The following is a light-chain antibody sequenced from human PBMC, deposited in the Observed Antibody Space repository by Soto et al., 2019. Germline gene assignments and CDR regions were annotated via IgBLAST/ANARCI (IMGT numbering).Light chain of an antibody. CDR2: VAS. Sequence: EMVMTQSPATLSVSPGERATLSCRASQNLSRNLAWYQQQPGQAPRLLIYVASTRATGIPARFSGSGSGTDFTLTISSRQSEDFAVYYCQQYDNWPHTFGQGTKLEIK. CDR1: QNLSRN. J-gene: IGKJ2*01. V-gene: IGKV3-15*01. CDR3: QQYDNWPHT.